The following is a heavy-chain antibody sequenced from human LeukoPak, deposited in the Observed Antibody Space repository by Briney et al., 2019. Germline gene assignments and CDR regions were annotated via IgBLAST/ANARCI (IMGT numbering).Heavy chain of an antibody. Sequence: GGSLRLSCAASGFTFSNYVMSWVRQAPGKGLEWVSVIYSGGSTYYADSVKGRFTISRDNSKNTLYLQMNSLRAEDTAVYYCARVKAGYYYYMDVWGKGTTVTVSS. J-gene: IGHJ6*03. CDR1: GFTFSNYV. D-gene: IGHD3-10*01. V-gene: IGHV3-53*01. CDR2: IYSGGST. CDR3: ARVKAGYYYYMDV.